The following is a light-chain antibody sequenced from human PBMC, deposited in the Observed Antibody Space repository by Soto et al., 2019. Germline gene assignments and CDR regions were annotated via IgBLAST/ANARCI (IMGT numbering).Light chain of an antibody. CDR3: QQSYNIPRAT. CDR1: QSISIY. J-gene: IGKJ1*01. V-gene: IGKV1-39*01. CDR2: AAS. Sequence: DIQMTQSPSSLSASVGDRVTITCRASQSISIYLNWYQQKPGKAPKVMIYAASSLQSGVPPRFIGSGSWTDFTLTIISLQAEDFAAYFCQQSYNIPRATFGQGTKVKIK.